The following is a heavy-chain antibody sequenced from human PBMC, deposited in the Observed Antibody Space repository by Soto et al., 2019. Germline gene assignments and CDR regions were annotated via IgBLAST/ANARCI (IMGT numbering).Heavy chain of an antibody. V-gene: IGHV1-46*01. J-gene: IGHJ5*02. CDR3: GRVGGGRPSYDYVWGSYRYTSFGWFDP. Sequence: QVQLVQSGAEVKKPGASVKVSCKASGYTFTSYYMHWVRQAPGQGLEWMGIINPSGGSTSYAQKFQGRVTMSRDTSTSTVYMELSSLRSEDTAVYYCGRVGGGRPSYDYVWGSYRYTSFGWFDPWGQGTLVTVSS. CDR2: INPSGGST. D-gene: IGHD3-16*02. CDR1: GYTFTSYY.